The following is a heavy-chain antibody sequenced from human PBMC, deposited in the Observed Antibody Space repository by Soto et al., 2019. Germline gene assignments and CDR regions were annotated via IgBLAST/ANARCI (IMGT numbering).Heavy chain of an antibody. V-gene: IGHV4-39*01. CDR3: VRYDRINMKPYSPEGFHI. J-gene: IGHJ3*02. CDR1: GDSISSSNSH. Sequence: SETLSLTCTVSGDSISSSNSHWGWTRQPPGKGLEYVGSVYYGGAIFYSGNIYYNPSLKSRVTISVDTSKNQFSLRLSSVTAADTGVYYCVRYDRINMKPYSPEGFHIWGQGTMVTVSS. D-gene: IGHD3-3*02. CDR2: VYYGGAIFYSGNI.